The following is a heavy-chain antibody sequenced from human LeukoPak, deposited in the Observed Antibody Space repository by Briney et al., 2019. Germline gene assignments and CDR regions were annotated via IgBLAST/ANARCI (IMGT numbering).Heavy chain of an antibody. V-gene: IGHV4-39*01. Sequence: PSETLSLTCTVSGGSISSSSYYWGWIRQPPGKGLEWIGSIYYSGSTYHNPSLKSRVTISVDTSKNQFSLKLSSVTAADTAVYYCASSVSITMIVDYWGQEPWSPSP. CDR3: ASSVSITMIVDY. CDR1: GGSISSSSYY. J-gene: IGHJ4*01. CDR2: IYYSGST. D-gene: IGHD3-22*01.